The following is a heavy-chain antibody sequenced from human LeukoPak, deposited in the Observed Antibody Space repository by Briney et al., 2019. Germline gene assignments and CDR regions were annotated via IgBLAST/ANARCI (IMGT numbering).Heavy chain of an antibody. Sequence: GGSLKLSCAASGFTFSSYSMNWVRQAPGKGLEWVSSISSSSSYIYYADSVKGRFTISRDNAKNSLYLQMNSLRAEDTAVYYCARTRGYSDAFDIWGQGTMVTVSS. J-gene: IGHJ3*02. CDR3: ARTRGYSDAFDI. V-gene: IGHV3-21*01. D-gene: IGHD5-18*01. CDR1: GFTFSSYS. CDR2: ISSSSSYI.